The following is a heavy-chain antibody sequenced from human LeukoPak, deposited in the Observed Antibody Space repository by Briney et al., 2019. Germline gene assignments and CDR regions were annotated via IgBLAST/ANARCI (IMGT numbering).Heavy chain of an antibody. J-gene: IGHJ4*02. CDR3: ARDKDGVVIFH. CDR1: GGSISSGDYY. CDR2: TYYSGST. D-gene: IGHD3-3*01. V-gene: IGHV4-30-4*02. Sequence: SETLSLTCTVSGGSISSGDYYWSWIRQPPGKGLEWIGYTYYSGSTYYNPSLKSRVTISVDTSKNQFSLKLSSVTAADTAVYYCARDKDGVVIFHWGQGTLVTVSS.